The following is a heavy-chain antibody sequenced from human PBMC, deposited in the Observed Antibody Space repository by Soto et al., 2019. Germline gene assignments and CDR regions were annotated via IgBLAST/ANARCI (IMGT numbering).Heavy chain of an antibody. Sequence: SETLSLTCTVSGGSISSSSYYWGWILQPPGKGLEWIGSIYYSGSTYYNPSLKSRVTISVDTSKNQFSLKLSSVTAADTAVYYCASPKIAFYNWFYPWGQGTLVTVS. D-gene: IGHD3-3*02. CDR1: GGSISSSSYY. J-gene: IGHJ5*02. CDR2: IYYSGST. V-gene: IGHV4-39*01. CDR3: ASPKIAFYNWFYP.